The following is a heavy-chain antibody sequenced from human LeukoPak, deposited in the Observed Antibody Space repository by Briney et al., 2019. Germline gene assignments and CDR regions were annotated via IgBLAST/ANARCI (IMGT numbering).Heavy chain of an antibody. J-gene: IGHJ4*02. D-gene: IGHD3-10*01. CDR2: ISGSGGST. CDR3: AKGRPGSYYFDY. V-gene: IGHV3-23*01. Sequence: GGSLRLSCAASGFTFSSYAMSWVRQAPGKGVEGVSAISGSGGSTYYADCVKGRFTISRDSSKNTLYLQMNSLRAEDTAVYYCAKGRPGSYYFDYWGQGTLVTVSS. CDR1: GFTFSSYA.